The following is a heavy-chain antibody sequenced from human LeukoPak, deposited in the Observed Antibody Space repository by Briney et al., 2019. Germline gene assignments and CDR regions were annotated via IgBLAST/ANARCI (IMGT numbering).Heavy chain of an antibody. D-gene: IGHD5-12*01. CDR2: TYYRSKLYN. CDR1: GDSVSSNRAA. Sequence: SQTLSLTCSISGDSVSSNRAAWHWIRQSPSRGLEWLGRTYYRSKLYNDYAVSVKSRITVHPDTSRNLFSLQLQSVTPEDTAVYYCARGYGGYVFPFDIWGQGTKVTVSS. CDR3: ARGYGGYVFPFDI. V-gene: IGHV6-1*01. J-gene: IGHJ3*02.